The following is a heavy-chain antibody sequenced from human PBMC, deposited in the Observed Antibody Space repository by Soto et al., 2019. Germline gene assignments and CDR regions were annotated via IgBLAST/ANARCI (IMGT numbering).Heavy chain of an antibody. CDR2: INPSGGTT. D-gene: IGHD7-27*01. CDR1: GYIFTSYY. Sequence: GASVKVSCKASGYIFTSYYLHWVRQAPGQGPEWMGIINPSGGTTNYAQTFQGRVTMTRDTSTSTVYMELSSLRSDDTAVYYCARGPTAELHYYYYYAMDVWGQGTTVTVSS. CDR3: ARGPTAELHYYYYYAMDV. V-gene: IGHV1-46*01. J-gene: IGHJ6*02.